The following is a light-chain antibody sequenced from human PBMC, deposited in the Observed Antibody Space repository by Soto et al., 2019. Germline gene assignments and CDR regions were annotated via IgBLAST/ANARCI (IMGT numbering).Light chain of an antibody. J-gene: IGLJ1*01. CDR2: GNS. CDR1: SANIGTGYN. CDR3: QSYDSSLSGGV. V-gene: IGLV1-40*01. Sequence: QSVLTQPPSVSGAPGQRVTISCTGSSANIGTGYNIHWYQQVPGTAPKLLIYGNSNRPSGVPDRFSGSKSGTSASLAITGLHAEDEADYYCQSYDSSLSGGVFGTGTKVTVL.